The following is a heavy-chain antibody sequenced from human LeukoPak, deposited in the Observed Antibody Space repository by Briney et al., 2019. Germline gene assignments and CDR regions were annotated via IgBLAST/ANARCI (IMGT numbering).Heavy chain of an antibody. J-gene: IGHJ4*02. Sequence: GALRLSCAASGFTFSSYAMSWVRQAPGKGLAWVSAISGSGGSTYYADSVKGRFTISRDDSKNTLYLQMNSLRAEDTAVYYCAKGPGYYYDSSGYYYFDYWGQGTLVTVSS. V-gene: IGHV3-23*01. D-gene: IGHD3-22*01. CDR2: ISGSGGST. CDR3: AKGPGYYYDSSGYYYFDY. CDR1: GFTFSSYA.